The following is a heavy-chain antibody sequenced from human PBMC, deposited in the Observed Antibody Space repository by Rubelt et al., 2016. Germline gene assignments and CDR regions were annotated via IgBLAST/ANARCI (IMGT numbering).Heavy chain of an antibody. CDR3: ARDSDVVAAIYYYYGMDV. V-gene: IGHV1-18*01. J-gene: IGHJ6*02. Sequence: PGRGLEWMGWISAYNGNTNYAQKLQGRVTMTTDTSTSTAYMELRSLRSDDTAVYYCARDSDVVAAIYYYYGMDVWGQGTTVTVSS. D-gene: IGHD2-15*01. CDR2: ISAYNGNT.